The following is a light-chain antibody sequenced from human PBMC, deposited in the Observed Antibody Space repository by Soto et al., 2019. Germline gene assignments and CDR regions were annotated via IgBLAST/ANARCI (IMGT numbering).Light chain of an antibody. V-gene: IGKV3-20*01. Sequence: EIVLTQSPGTLSLSPGERATLSCRASQTVISGNLAWYQHKPGQPTRLLIYGASSRATGLPDRFSGSGSGTDFTLTIRRLEPAYIAVYYCQQYGSSPTTFGGGTKVEI. CDR1: QTVISGN. CDR2: GAS. CDR3: QQYGSSPTT. J-gene: IGKJ4*01.